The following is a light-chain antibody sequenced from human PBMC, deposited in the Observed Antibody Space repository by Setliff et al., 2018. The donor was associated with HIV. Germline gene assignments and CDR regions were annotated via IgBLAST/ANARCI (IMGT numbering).Light chain of an antibody. Sequence: QSVLAQPASVSGSPGQSITISCTGTTSDVGGFDYVSWYQQYPDRAPQLLIYEVTNRPSGVSNRFSGSKSGNTASLTISGLQPEDEAHYYCNSYTTSTTRVFGGGTKVTVL. J-gene: IGLJ3*02. CDR1: TSDVGGFDY. V-gene: IGLV2-14*01. CDR3: NSYTTSTTRV. CDR2: EVT.